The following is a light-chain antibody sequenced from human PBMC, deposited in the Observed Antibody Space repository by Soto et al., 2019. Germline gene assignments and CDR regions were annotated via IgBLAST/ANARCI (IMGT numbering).Light chain of an antibody. Sequence: EIVLTQSPGSLSLSPGERATLSCRASQSVDSSFFAWYQQKPGQAPRLLIYGASNRATGIPDRFSGRGSGTDFTRTITGLEPEDFAVYYCQQYVISVTFGQGTKVEIK. CDR1: QSVDSSF. CDR2: GAS. J-gene: IGKJ1*01. CDR3: QQYVISVT. V-gene: IGKV3-20*01.